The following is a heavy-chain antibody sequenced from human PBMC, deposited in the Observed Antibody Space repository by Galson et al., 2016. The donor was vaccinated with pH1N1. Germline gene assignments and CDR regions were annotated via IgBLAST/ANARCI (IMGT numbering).Heavy chain of an antibody. Sequence: QSGAEVKKPGESLRISCKGSGYNFTRHWIGWVRQMPGKGLEWMGIIFPGDSDTRYSPSFQGQVTISADKSIDTAFLQWNSLKASDTAMYYCARHRGGGGGDSYYFDYWGQGALVTVSS. J-gene: IGHJ4*02. V-gene: IGHV5-51*03. CDR1: GYNFTRHW. CDR3: ARHRGGGGGDSYYFDY. D-gene: IGHD2-21*02. CDR2: IFPGDSDT.